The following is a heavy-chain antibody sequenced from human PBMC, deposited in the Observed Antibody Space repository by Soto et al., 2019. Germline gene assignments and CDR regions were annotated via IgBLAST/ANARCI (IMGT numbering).Heavy chain of an antibody. V-gene: IGHV3-53*01. J-gene: IGHJ4*02. Sequence: GGSLRLSCAASGFTIGRYTMGWVRPAPGKGLEWVAESYSTGGTEYADSVKGRFTISRDNSKNMLFLQMNALGVGDTALYFCARDREPDGIWTFDSWGQGTLVTVSS. CDR3: ARDREPDGIWTFDS. CDR1: GFTIGRYT. D-gene: IGHD2-15*01. CDR2: SYSTGGT.